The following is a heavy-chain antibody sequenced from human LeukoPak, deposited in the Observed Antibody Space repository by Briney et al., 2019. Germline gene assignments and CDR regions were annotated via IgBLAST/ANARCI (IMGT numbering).Heavy chain of an antibody. D-gene: IGHD3-16*01. CDR3: ARGRYGWLPFDY. V-gene: IGHV4-59*01. CDR1: GGSISSYY. CDR2: IYYSGST. J-gene: IGHJ4*02. Sequence: SETLSLTCTVSGGSISSYYWSWIRQPPGKGLEWIGYIYYSGSTNYNPSLKSRVTISVDTSKNQFTLKLSSETAADTAVYYCARGRYGWLPFDYWGQGTLVTVSS.